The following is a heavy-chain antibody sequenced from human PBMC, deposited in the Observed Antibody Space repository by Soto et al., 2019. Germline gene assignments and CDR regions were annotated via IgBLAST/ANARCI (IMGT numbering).Heavy chain of an antibody. CDR1: GGSISSYY. CDR3: ARDTVTTDYYYGMDV. V-gene: IGHV4-59*01. CDR2: IYYSGST. Sequence: SETLSLTCTVSGGSISSYYWSWIRQPPGKGLEWIGYIYYSGSTNYNPSLKSRVTISVDTSKNQFSLKLSSVTAADTAVYYCARDTVTTDYYYGMDVWGQGTTVTVSS. D-gene: IGHD4-17*01. J-gene: IGHJ6*02.